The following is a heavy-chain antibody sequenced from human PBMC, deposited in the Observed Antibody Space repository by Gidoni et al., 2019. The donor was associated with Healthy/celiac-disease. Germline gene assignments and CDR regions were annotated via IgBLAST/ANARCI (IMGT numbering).Heavy chain of an antibody. Sequence: EVQLLESGGGLVQPGGSLRLSGAASGFTFRNYAMSWVRQAPGKGLEWVSTISGAGGSTYYTNSVKGRFTSSRDNSKNTLYLQLNSLRAEDTAVYYCAKDVLGTYLRGMDVWGQGTTVTVSS. J-gene: IGHJ6*02. CDR3: AKDVLGTYLRGMDV. D-gene: IGHD1-26*01. CDR2: ISGAGGST. CDR1: GFTFRNYA. V-gene: IGHV3-23*01.